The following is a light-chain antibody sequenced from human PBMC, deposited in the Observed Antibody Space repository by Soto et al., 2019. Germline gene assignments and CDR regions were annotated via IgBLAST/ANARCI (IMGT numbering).Light chain of an antibody. CDR3: QQRSNWPT. CDR2: DAS. Sequence: EIVLTQSPATLSLSPGERATLSCSASQSVSSYLAWYQQKPGQAPRLLIYDASNRATGIPARFSGGGSGTDFTLTISSLEPEDFAVYYCQQRSNWPTFGQGTKLEIK. CDR1: QSVSSY. J-gene: IGKJ2*01. V-gene: IGKV3-11*01.